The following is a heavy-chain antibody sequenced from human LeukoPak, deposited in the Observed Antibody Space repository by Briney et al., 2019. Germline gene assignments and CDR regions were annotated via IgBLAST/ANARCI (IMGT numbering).Heavy chain of an antibody. CDR3: ARTLAMATPNFDY. Sequence: ASVKVSCKASGYTFTGYYMHWVRQAPEQRREGLGWINPYCGGANYAQKFQGRVSMTSATSISTAYMELSRPSADATAMYYCARTLAMATPNFDYWGQGTLVTVSS. J-gene: IGHJ4*02. CDR2: INPYCGGA. V-gene: IGHV1-2*02. D-gene: IGHD5-18*01. CDR1: GYTFTGYY.